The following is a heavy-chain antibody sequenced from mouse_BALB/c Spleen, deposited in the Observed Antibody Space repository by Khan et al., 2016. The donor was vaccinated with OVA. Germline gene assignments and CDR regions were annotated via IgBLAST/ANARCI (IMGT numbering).Heavy chain of an antibody. CDR1: GYTFTSYT. CDR3: VRDRTYYSNDGWFAY. J-gene: IGHJ3*01. V-gene: IGHV1-4*01. CDR2: INPSNGYT. Sequence: VQLQESGAELARPGASVKMSCKVSGYTFTSYTTYWIKLRPGQGQEWIRYINPSNGYTNYNQTFKDKATLTADKSSTTAYLQLSCHTADDSAVYNCVRDRTYYSNDGWFAYWGQGILVTVSA. D-gene: IGHD2-5*01.